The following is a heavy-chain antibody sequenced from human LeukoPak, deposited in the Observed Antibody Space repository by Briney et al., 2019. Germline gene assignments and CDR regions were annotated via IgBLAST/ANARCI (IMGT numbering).Heavy chain of an antibody. J-gene: IGHJ3*02. CDR2: ISDSTDNT. CDR1: GFTFSSYA. V-gene: IGHV3-23*01. Sequence: GGSLRPSCAASGFTFSSYAMSWVRQSPRKGLEWVSAISDSTDNTYYADSVKGRFTISRDNSKTRLYLQMSSLRAEDTAVYYCARVRLRLTFLTRRVGAFDIWGQGTMVTVSS. D-gene: IGHD4-23*01. CDR3: ARVRLRLTFLTRRVGAFDI.